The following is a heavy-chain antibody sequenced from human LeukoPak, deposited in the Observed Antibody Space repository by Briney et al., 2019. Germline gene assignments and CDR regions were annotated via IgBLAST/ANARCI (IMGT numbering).Heavy chain of an antibody. CDR1: GFTFSSCV. D-gene: IGHD6-19*01. V-gene: IGHV3-30*04. J-gene: IGHJ4*02. CDR3: AREAPNVDGWSLDY. Sequence: PGRSLRLCCAASGFTFSSCVMHWVRQAPGKGLEWVAVIAYDGSYRYYADSVKGRFTISRDNSKNTLFLQVNSMRAEDTAVYSCAREAPNVDGWSLDYWGQGTLVTVSS. CDR2: IAYDGSYR.